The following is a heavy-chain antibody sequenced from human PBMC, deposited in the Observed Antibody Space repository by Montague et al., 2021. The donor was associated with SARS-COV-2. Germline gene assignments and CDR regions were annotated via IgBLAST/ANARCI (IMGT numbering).Heavy chain of an antibody. V-gene: IGHV4-39*02. CDR3: ARWEQNNALDN. J-gene: IGHJ3*02. D-gene: IGHD1/OR15-1a*01. Sequence: SETLSLTCSVSGDSISRSHYFWAWIRQPPGMGLEWIGSIYFTGKTYYNPSLKSRVTISIDTSKNHFSLRLSSVTAADSAVFYCARWEQNNALDNWGLGTMVTVSS. CDR1: GDSISRSHYF. CDR2: IYFTGKT.